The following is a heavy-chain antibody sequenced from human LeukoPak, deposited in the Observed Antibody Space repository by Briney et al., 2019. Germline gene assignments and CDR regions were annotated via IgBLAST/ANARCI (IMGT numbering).Heavy chain of an antibody. Sequence: PSETLSLTCTVSGGSISSGSYYWSWIRQPAGKGLEWIGRIYTGGSTNYNPSLKSRVTISVDTSKNQFSLRLISVTAADTAVYYCAREGGYLQLRYFDYWGQGTLVTVSS. CDR3: AREGGYLQLRYFDY. CDR2: IYTGGST. D-gene: IGHD5-24*01. V-gene: IGHV4-61*02. CDR1: GGSISSGSYY. J-gene: IGHJ4*02.